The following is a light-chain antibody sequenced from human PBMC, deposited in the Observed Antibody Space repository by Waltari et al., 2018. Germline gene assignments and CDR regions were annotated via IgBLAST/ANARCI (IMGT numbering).Light chain of an antibody. Sequence: SFELTQPPSVSVSPGQTASITCSGETLPKQYTYWYQQKAGQAPFLVIFKDTERPSGILERFSGSSSGTVVTLTITGVRTEDEADYYCQSADSITTFEVFGGGTKLTVL. CDR3: QSADSITTFEV. J-gene: IGLJ3*02. CDR1: TLPKQY. CDR2: KDT. V-gene: IGLV3-25*03.